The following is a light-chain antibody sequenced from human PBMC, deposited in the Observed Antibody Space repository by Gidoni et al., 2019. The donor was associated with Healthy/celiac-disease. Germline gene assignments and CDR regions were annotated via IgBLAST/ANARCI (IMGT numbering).Light chain of an antibody. CDR2: GNS. V-gene: IGLV1-40*01. J-gene: IGLJ1*01. Sequence: QSVLPQPPSVSGAPGQRVTISCTGSSSNIGAGYDVHWYQQLPGTAPKLLIYGNSNRPSGVPDRFSGSKSGTSASLAITGLQAEDEADYYCQSYDSSLSGSKVLGTGTKVTVL. CDR3: QSYDSSLSGSKV. CDR1: SSNIGAGYD.